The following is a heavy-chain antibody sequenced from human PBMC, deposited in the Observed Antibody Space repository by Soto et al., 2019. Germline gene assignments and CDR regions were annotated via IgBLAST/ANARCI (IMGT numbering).Heavy chain of an antibody. CDR1: GGTFSSYA. J-gene: IGHJ6*02. CDR2: IIPIFGTA. V-gene: IGHV1-69*12. Sequence: QVQLVQSGAEVKKPGSSVKVSCKASGGTFSSYAISWVRQAPGQGLEWMGGIIPIFGTANYAQKFQGRVTITADESTSTAYMELSXXXXXXXXXYYXXRXXXXXXXXGMDVWGQGTTVTVSS. CDR3: XRXXXXXXXXGMDV.